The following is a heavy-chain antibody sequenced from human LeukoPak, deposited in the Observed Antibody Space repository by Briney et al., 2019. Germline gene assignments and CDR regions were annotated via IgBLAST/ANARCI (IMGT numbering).Heavy chain of an antibody. Sequence: GGSLRLSCAASGFTVSSNYMSWVRQAPGKGLEWVSVIYSGGSTYYADSVKGRFTISRDNSKNTLYLQMNSLRAEDTAVYYCAREGLNYYDSSGLFDYWGQGTLVTVSS. CDR3: AREGLNYYDSSGLFDY. CDR2: IYSGGST. J-gene: IGHJ4*02. V-gene: IGHV3-53*01. D-gene: IGHD3-22*01. CDR1: GFTVSSNY.